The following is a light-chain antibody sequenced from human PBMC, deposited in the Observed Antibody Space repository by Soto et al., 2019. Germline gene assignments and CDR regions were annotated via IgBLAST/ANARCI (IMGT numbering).Light chain of an antibody. J-gene: IGLJ3*02. Sequence: QSALTQPRSVSGSPGQSVTISCTGTSSDVGGYNYVSWYQQHPGKAPKIKIYDVSKRPSGVPDRFSGSKSGNTASLTISGLQAEDEADYHCCSWAGNSLVFGGGTKLTVL. V-gene: IGLV2-11*01. CDR2: DVS. CDR1: SSDVGGYNY. CDR3: CSWAGNSLV.